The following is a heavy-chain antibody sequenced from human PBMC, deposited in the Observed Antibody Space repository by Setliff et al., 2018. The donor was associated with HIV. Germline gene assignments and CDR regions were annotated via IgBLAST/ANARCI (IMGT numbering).Heavy chain of an antibody. CDR2: VYISGGT. Sequence: SETLSLTCTVSSDSIRAYFWTWVRQPDGKGLEWIGHVYISGGTNSNPSLKSRVTMSFDTSKNQFSLNLNSVTASDTAVYYCARGLPATNGVWIDSWGQGTLFTVSS. V-gene: IGHV4-4*07. CDR3: ARGLPATNGVWIDS. J-gene: IGHJ4*02. CDR1: SDSIRAYF. D-gene: IGHD2-8*01.